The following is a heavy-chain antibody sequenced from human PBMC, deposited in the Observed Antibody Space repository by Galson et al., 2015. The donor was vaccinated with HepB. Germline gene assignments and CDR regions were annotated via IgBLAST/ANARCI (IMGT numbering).Heavy chain of an antibody. CDR2: IDPSDSYT. D-gene: IGHD6-13*01. CDR1: GYSFTSYW. V-gene: IGHV5-10-1*01. CDR3: ARRGARHPGSIAAAPTWFDP. Sequence: QSGAEGKKPGESLRISCKGSGYSFTSYWISWVRQMPGKGLEWMGRIDPSDSYTNYSPSFQGHVTISADKSISTAYLQWSSLKASDTAMYYCARRGARHPGSIAAAPTWFDPWGQGTLVTVSS. J-gene: IGHJ5*02.